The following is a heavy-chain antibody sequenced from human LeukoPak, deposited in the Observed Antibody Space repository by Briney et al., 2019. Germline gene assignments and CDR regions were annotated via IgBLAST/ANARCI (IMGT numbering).Heavy chain of an antibody. CDR3: ARFGLDTAAWHISWFDP. Sequence: GGSLRLSCLASGFMFSDYYMTWIRQAPGKGLEWISYITTNGASTYYATSMKGRFTISRDNAQNSLFLQMDSLRVEDTAVYYCARFGLDTAAWHISWFDPWGQGTRVTVSS. D-gene: IGHD5-18*01. V-gene: IGHV3-11*01. J-gene: IGHJ5*02. CDR1: GFMFSDYY. CDR2: ITTNGAST.